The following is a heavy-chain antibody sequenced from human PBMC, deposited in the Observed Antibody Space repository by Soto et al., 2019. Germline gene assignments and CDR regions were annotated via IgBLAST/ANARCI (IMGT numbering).Heavy chain of an antibody. CDR3: ARDESGYDGGPHAFDI. J-gene: IGHJ3*02. D-gene: IGHD5-12*01. CDR2: ITASNGNT. CDR1: GFSFPTYG. Sequence: ASVKVSCKASGFSFPTYGITWVRQAPGQGLEWMGWITASNGNTHYAQNLQGRVTMTRDTSTSTVYMELSSLRSEDTAVYYCARDESGYDGGPHAFDIWGQGTMVTVSS. V-gene: IGHV1-18*04.